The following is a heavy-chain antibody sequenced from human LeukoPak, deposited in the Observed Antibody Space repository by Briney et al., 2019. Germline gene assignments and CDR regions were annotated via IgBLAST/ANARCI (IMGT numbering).Heavy chain of an antibody. CDR2: IWYDGSNK. D-gene: IGHD2-21*02. CDR1: GFTFSSYG. Sequence: GGSLRLSCAASGFTFSSYGVHWVRQAPGKGLEWVAVIWYDGSNKYYADSVKGRFTISGDNSKNTLYLQMNSLRAEDTAVYYCAKAGANCGGDCHIDYWGQGTLVTVSS. V-gene: IGHV3-33*06. CDR3: AKAGANCGGDCHIDY. J-gene: IGHJ4*02.